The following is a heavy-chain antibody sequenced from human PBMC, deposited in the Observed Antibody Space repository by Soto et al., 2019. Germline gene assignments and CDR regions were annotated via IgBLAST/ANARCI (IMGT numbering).Heavy chain of an antibody. V-gene: IGHV5-51*01. CDR1: GYTFSNYW. CDR2: IYPADSDT. J-gene: IGHJ3*02. D-gene: IGHD3-22*01. CDR3: ARQMYYYYESSCYYFRSFDI. Sequence: GESLKISCAASGYTFSNYWIGWVRQMPGKGLEWMGIIYPADSDTSYSPSFQGQVTISADKSISTAYLQWSSLKASDTAMYFCARQMYYYYESSCYYFRSFDIWGQGTMVTVSS.